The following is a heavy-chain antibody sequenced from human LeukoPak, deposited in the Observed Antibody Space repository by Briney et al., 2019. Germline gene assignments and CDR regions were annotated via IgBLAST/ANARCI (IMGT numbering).Heavy chain of an antibody. J-gene: IGHJ5*02. CDR2: FDPEDGET. CDR3: ATVRGVALNYNWFDP. CDR1: GYTLTELS. Sequence: ASVKVSCKVSGYTLTELSMHWVRQAPGKGLEWRGGFDPEDGETIYAQKFQGRVTMTEDTSTDTAYMELSSLRSEDTAVYYCATVRGVALNYNWFDPWGQGTLVTVSS. D-gene: IGHD3-10*01. V-gene: IGHV1-24*01.